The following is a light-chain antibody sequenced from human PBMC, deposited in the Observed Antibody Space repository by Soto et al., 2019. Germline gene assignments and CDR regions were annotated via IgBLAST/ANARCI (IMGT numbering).Light chain of an antibody. Sequence: QSALTQPASVSGCPGQSITISCTGTSSDVGGYNYVSWYQQHPGKAPKLMIYDVSNRPSGVSNRFSGSKSGNTASLTISGLQAEDEADYYCSSYTSSSTVVVFGGGTKLTVL. J-gene: IGLJ2*01. V-gene: IGLV2-14*01. CDR3: SSYTSSSTVVV. CDR2: DVS. CDR1: SSDVGGYNY.